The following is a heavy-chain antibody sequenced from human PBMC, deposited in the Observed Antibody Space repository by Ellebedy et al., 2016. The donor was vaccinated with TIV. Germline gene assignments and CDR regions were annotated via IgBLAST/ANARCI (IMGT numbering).Heavy chain of an antibody. D-gene: IGHD1-1*01. CDR3: ASPREGGLKTGTEH. Sequence: MPGGSLRLSCAVYGGSFSGYYWSWIRQPPGKGLEWIGEINHSGSTNYNPSLKSRVTISVDTSKNQFSLKLSSVTAADTAVYYCASPREGGLKTGTEHWGQGTPVTVSS. CDR2: INHSGST. CDR1: GGSFSGYY. V-gene: IGHV4-34*01. J-gene: IGHJ1*01.